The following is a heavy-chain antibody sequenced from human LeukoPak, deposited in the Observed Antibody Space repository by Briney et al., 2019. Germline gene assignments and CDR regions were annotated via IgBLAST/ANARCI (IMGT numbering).Heavy chain of an antibody. D-gene: IGHD2-2*01. CDR2: INPNSGGT. Sequence: ASVKVSCKASGYTFTSYYMHWVRQAPGQGLEWMGWINPNSGGTNYAQKFQGRVTMTRDTSISTAYMELSRLRSDDTAVYYCARTRGSTSWFHYYYMDVWGKGTTVTVSS. CDR1: GYTFTSYY. CDR3: ARTRGSTSWFHYYYMDV. V-gene: IGHV1-2*02. J-gene: IGHJ6*03.